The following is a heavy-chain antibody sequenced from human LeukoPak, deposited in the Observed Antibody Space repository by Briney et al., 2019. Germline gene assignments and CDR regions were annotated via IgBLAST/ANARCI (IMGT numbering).Heavy chain of an antibody. J-gene: IGHJ4*02. CDR2: ISGSGGST. D-gene: IGHD3-3*01. Sequence: GGSLRLSCAASGFTFSSYAMSWVRQAPGRGLEWVSAISGSGGSTYYADSVKGRFTISRDNSKNTLYLQMNRLRAEDTAVYYCGKDGHDFWSGFPLYWGQGTLVTVSS. V-gene: IGHV3-23*01. CDR1: GFTFSSYA. CDR3: GKDGHDFWSGFPLY.